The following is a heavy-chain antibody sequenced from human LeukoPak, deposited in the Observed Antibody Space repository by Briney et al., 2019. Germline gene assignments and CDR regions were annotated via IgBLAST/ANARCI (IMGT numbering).Heavy chain of an antibody. D-gene: IGHD6-19*01. V-gene: IGHV3-74*01. Sequence: PGGSLRLSCAASGSTFSKYRMLWVRQAPGKGLEIVSRINTDGTVTTYADSVKGRFTVSRDNADNTMFLQMNSVRDEDTAVYYCATKQWLAPPPDSWGQGTPVTVSS. CDR1: GSTFSKYR. CDR2: INTDGTVT. J-gene: IGHJ4*02. CDR3: ATKQWLAPPPDS.